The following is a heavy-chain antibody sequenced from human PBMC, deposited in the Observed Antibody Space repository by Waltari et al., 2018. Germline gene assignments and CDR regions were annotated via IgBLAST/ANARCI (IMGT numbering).Heavy chain of an antibody. CDR1: GFTVSSTY. CDR3: ARGGRDDYSLVY. V-gene: IGHV3-53*01. Sequence: EVPLVESGGGLIQPGGSLRVSCAASGFTVSSTYMSWVRQAPGKGREWVSGIYSGGSTHFADSVKGRFTISRDNSKNTLYLQMNSLRAEDTAVYYCARGGRDDYSLVYWGQGTLVTVSS. J-gene: IGHJ4*02. D-gene: IGHD4-4*01. CDR2: IYSGGST.